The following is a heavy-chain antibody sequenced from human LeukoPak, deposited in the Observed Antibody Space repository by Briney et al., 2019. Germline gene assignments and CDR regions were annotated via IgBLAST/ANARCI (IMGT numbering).Heavy chain of an antibody. CDR1: GYTFTGYY. CDR3: ARISTGTTKEYYFDY. D-gene: IGHD1-7*01. J-gene: IGHJ4*02. V-gene: IGHV1-2*02. CDR2: INPNSGGT. Sequence: ASVKVSCKASGYTFTGYYMHWVRQAPGQGLEWMGWINPNSGGTNYAQKFQGRVTMTRDTSISTAYMELSRLRSDDTAVYYCARISTGTTKEYYFDYWGQGTLVTVSS.